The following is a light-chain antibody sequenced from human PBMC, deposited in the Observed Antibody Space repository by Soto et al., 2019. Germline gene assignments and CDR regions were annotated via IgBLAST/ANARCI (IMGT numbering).Light chain of an antibody. CDR3: SSYRSSNTFYV. J-gene: IGLJ1*01. CDR1: SSDVGGYNY. V-gene: IGLV2-14*01. CDR2: DVT. Sequence: QSALTQPASVSGSPGQSITISCTGTSSDVGGYNYVSWYQQHPGKAPKLMIYDVTNRPSGVSNRFSGSKSGNTASLTISGLQAEEEADYYCSSYRSSNTFYVFGTGTKVTVL.